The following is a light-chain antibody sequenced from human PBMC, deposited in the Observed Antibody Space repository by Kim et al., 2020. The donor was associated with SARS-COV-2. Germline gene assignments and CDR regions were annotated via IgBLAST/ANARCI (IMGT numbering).Light chain of an antibody. CDR3: QQNDDFPIT. CDR1: QVIRKF. V-gene: IGKV1-33*01. Sequence: ASVRDRVTITCQATQVIRKFLNWYQQRHGKAPQHLSYDVSNLQRGVPSRFSGRGYGTEFTLTSSSLQPEDFATYYCQQNDDFPITFGQGTRLEIK. CDR2: DVS. J-gene: IGKJ5*01.